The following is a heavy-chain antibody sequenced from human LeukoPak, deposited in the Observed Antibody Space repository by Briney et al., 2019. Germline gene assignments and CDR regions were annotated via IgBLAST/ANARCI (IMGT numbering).Heavy chain of an antibody. D-gene: IGHD3-22*01. Sequence: GGSLRLSCAASGFTFSGSAMHWVRQASGKELEWVGRIRSKANSYATAYAASVKGRFTISRDDSKNTAYLQMNSLKTEDTAVYYCTRHLDTYYYDSSLDWGQGTLVTVSS. V-gene: IGHV3-73*01. CDR3: TRHLDTYYYDSSLD. CDR1: GFTFSGSA. J-gene: IGHJ4*02. CDR2: IRSKANSYAT.